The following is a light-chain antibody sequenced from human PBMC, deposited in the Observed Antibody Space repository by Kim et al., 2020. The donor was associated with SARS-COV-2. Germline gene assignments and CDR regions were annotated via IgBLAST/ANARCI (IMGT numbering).Light chain of an antibody. CDR3: QQRNNWPPAVT. J-gene: IGKJ4*01. V-gene: IGKV3-11*01. CDR2: DAA. CDR1: QTIGIS. Sequence: PGERASLSCGASQTIGISLGWYQHKLGQAPRLLIYDAANRAAGIPDRFSGGGSGTDFTLTISSLEPEDFAIYYCQQRNNWPPAVTFGGGTKVDIK.